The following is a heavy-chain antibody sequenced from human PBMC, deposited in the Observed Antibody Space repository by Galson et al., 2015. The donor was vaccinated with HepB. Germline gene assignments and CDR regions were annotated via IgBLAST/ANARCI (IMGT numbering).Heavy chain of an antibody. Sequence: SVKVSCKASGCTFSSYAISWVRQAPGQGLEWMGGIIPIFGTANYAQKFQGRVTITADESTGTAYMELSSLRSEDTAVYYCAKRKIPAVDAFDIWGQGTMVTVAS. V-gene: IGHV1-69*13. CDR1: GCTFSSYA. CDR2: IIPIFGTA. J-gene: IGHJ3*02. D-gene: IGHD2-2*01. CDR3: AKRKIPAVDAFDI.